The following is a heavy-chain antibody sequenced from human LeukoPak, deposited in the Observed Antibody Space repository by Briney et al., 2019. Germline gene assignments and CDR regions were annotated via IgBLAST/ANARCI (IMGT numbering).Heavy chain of an antibody. CDR2: INHSGST. CDR3: ARGAAGTAMPYFDN. D-gene: IGHD5-18*01. V-gene: IGHV4-34*01. J-gene: IGHJ4*02. Sequence: PSETLSLTCAVYSGSFSSYYWSWIRQPPGKGLEWIGEINHSGSTNYNPSLKSRVTISVDTSKNQFSLRLNSVTAADTAVYYCARGAAGTAMPYFDNWGLGTLVTVSS. CDR1: SGSFSSYY.